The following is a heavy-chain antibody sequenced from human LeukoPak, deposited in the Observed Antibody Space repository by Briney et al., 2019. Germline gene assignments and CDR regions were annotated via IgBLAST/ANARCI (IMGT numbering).Heavy chain of an antibody. CDR1: GGSISSYY. J-gene: IGHJ4*02. D-gene: IGHD3-22*01. CDR3: ARSTYYYDSSGYY. Sequence: SETLSLTCTVSGGSISSYYWSWIRQPPGKGLEWIGYIYYSGSTNYNPSLKSRVTISVDTSKNQFSLKLSSVTAADTAVYYCARSTYYYDSSGYYLSQGTLVTVSS. V-gene: IGHV4-59*01. CDR2: IYYSGST.